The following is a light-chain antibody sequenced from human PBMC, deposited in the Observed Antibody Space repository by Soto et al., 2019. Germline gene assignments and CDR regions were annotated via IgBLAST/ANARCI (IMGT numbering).Light chain of an antibody. CDR2: GAS. CDR3: QQYGSSPRT. V-gene: IGKV3-20*01. J-gene: IGKJ1*01. Sequence: EIVLTQSPGTLSLSPGERATLSCRASQSVSNSYLAWYQQKPGQAPRLLIFGASSRATGIPDRFTGSGSGTDFTLTVGRLEPEDFALYYCQQYGSSPRTFGQGTKV. CDR1: QSVSNSY.